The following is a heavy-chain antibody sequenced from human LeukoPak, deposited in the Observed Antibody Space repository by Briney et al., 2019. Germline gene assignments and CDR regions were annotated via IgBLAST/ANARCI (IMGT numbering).Heavy chain of an antibody. V-gene: IGHV1-2*02. CDR1: GYTFTDYY. J-gene: IGHJ4*02. Sequence: ASVRVSFKASGYTFTDYYMHWVRQAPGQGGEWRGWINPNSGGTNYAQKFQGRVTMTRDTSISTAYMELSRLRSDDTAVYYCARETVDYYDSSGYFYDYWGQGTLVTVSS. CDR3: ARETVDYYDSSGYFYDY. CDR2: INPNSGGT. D-gene: IGHD3-22*01.